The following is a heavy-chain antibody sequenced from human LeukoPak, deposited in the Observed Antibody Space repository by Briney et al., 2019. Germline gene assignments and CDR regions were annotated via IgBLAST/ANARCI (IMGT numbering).Heavy chain of an antibody. CDR2: IYYSGST. V-gene: IGHV4-30-4*01. CDR3: ASSLAAAGTGGPDY. D-gene: IGHD6-13*01. J-gene: IGHJ4*02. Sequence: SETLSLTCTVSGGSISSGAYYCSWIRQPPGKGLEWIGFIYYSGSTYYHPSLKSRVSISVDTSKNQFSLKLSSVTAADTAVYYCASSLAAAGTGGPDYWGQGTLVTVSS. CDR1: GGSISSGAYY.